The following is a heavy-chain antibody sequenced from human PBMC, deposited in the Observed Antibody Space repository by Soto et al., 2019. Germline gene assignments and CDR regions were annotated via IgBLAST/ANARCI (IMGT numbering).Heavy chain of an antibody. CDR1: GGSFMSQA. CDR3: ARGSYDSYAGFFGMDV. CDR2: IIPFSGTV. V-gene: IGHV1-69*13. J-gene: IGHJ6*02. Sequence: SVKVSCKTSGGSFMSQAISWVRQAPGQGPEWMGGIIPFSGTVTYTQRFQGRLTLTADEPTKTAYMELSSLRSEDTAVYYCARGSYDSYAGFFGMDVWGQGTKVIVSS. D-gene: IGHD3-10*01.